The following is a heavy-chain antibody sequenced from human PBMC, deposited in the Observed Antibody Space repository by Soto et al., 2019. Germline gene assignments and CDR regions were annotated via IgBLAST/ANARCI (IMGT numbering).Heavy chain of an antibody. D-gene: IGHD3-10*01. J-gene: IGHJ4*02. CDR2: IYACGST. CDR3: ARSFDYGYIHH. CDR1: GFTVNSDY. Sequence: EVQLVETGGGLTQPGGSLRLSCENSGFTVNSDYMSWVRQAPGKGLEWVSIIYACGSTYYADSVRGRFTISSDNSRNTLYLQMNSLRVEDTAVYYCARSFDYGYIHHWGQGTLVTVSS. V-gene: IGHV3-53*02.